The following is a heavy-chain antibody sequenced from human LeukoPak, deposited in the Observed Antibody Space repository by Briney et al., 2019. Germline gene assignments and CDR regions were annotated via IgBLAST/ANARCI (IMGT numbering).Heavy chain of an antibody. D-gene: IGHD4-4*01. CDR1: GYTFTSYY. CDR2: INPSGGST. CDR3: ARDSNLRQVTRPFDY. Sequence: ASVKVSCKASGYTFTSYYMHWVRQAPGQGLEWMGIINPSGGSTSYAQKFQGRVTMTRDTSTSTVYMELSSLRSEDTAVYYCARDSNLRQVTRPFDYWGQGTLVTVSS. V-gene: IGHV1-46*01. J-gene: IGHJ4*02.